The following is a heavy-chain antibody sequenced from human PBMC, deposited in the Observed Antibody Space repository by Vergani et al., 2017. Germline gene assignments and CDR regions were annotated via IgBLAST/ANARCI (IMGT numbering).Heavy chain of an antibody. J-gene: IGHJ3*02. D-gene: IGHD3-16*01. Sequence: QLQLQDSAPGLVKPSETLSLTFSVSGYSISLGYYCGWIRQPPGKGLEWIATVFHSVSAYYNPSLRRRVTISVDTSKNEFSLRLTTLTAADTAVYYCARQFWVSQGVGAFETWGRGTEVSVSS. V-gene: IGHV4-38-2*02. CDR2: VFHSVSA. CDR1: GYSISLGYY. CDR3: ARQFWVSQGVGAFET.